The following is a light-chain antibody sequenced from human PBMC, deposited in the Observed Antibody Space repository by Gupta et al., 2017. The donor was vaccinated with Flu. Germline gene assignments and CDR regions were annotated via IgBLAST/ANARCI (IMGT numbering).Light chain of an antibody. CDR1: SGSVSRSYY. Sequence: SSGSVSRSYYASWYQQTPGQAPRTLIYSTDSRASGVPDRFSGSIRGNKAALTITGAQADDESDYYCMLYMGGGVWVFGGGTKLTVL. CDR3: MLYMGGGVWV. CDR2: STD. J-gene: IGLJ3*02. V-gene: IGLV8-61*01.